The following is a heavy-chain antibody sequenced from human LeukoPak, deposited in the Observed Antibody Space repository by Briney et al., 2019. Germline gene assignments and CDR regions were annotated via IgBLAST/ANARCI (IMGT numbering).Heavy chain of an antibody. CDR1: GFTFSSYA. Sequence: PGGSLRLSCAGSGFTFSSYAMSWVRQAPGKGLEWVSGISGSGSSTNYADSVKGRFTISRDNSKNTLFLQMNGLRAEDTALYYCAKEKYGSSSELFFYSFDSWGQGTLVTVSS. D-gene: IGHD6-6*01. J-gene: IGHJ4*02. CDR2: ISGSGSST. V-gene: IGHV3-23*01. CDR3: AKEKYGSSSELFFYSFDS.